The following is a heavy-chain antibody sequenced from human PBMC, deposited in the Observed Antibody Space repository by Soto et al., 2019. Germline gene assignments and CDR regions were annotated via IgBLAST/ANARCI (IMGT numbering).Heavy chain of an antibody. Sequence: QVQLVQSGAELKKPGASVKVSCKASGYTFNNYGIGWVRQAPGQGLEWMGWISVYNGYANYAQKFQGRIIMTADTSTSTAYMELRSLRSHDTAIYYCAKNITSWYDHWGQGSLLTVSS. D-gene: IGHD2-2*01. CDR1: GYTFNNYG. CDR2: ISVYNGYA. V-gene: IGHV1-18*01. CDR3: AKNITSWYDH. J-gene: IGHJ5*02.